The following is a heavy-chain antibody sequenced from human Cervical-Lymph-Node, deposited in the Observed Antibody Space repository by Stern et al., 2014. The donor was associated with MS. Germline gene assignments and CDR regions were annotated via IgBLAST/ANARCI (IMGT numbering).Heavy chain of an antibody. Sequence: QVQLQESGPGLVKTSESLSLTCTVVGASVNDFYWSWVRQPPGEGLEWIGFIFHTGRTDYNPSLKSRVIISMDASKNQISLNLTSVTAADTAVYFCARGHDRTSGRPDFWGQGTLVTVSS. CDR1: GASVNDFY. CDR2: IFHTGRT. J-gene: IGHJ4*02. V-gene: IGHV4-59*02. D-gene: IGHD3-16*01. CDR3: ARGHDRTSGRPDF.